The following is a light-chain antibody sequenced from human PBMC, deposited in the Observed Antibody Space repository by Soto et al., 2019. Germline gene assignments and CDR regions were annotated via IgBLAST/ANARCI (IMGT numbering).Light chain of an antibody. CDR3: CSSGDDSNRV. V-gene: IGLV2-14*03. CDR2: DVS. J-gene: IGLJ1*01. CDR1: SSDVGGYNY. Sequence: QSALTQPASVSGSPGQSITISCTGTSSDVGGYNYVSWYQHHPGRAPKLLIHDVSARPSGVSDRFSGSKSGNTASLTISGLQDADEADYYCCSSGDDSNRVFGTGTKLTVL.